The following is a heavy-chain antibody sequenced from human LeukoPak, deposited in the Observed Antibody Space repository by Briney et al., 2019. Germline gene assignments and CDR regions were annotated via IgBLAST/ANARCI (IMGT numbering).Heavy chain of an antibody. CDR1: GDSTSSSNYY. D-gene: IGHD3-3*01. CDR2: INHSGST. CDR3: ARGAMYYDFWSGYYNWFDP. Sequence: SETLSLTCTVSGDSTSSSNYYWSWIRQPPGKGLEWIGEINHSGSTNYNPSLKSRVTISVDTSKNQFSLKLSSVTAADTAVYYCARGAMYYDFWSGYYNWFDPWGQGTLVTVSS. V-gene: IGHV4-39*07. J-gene: IGHJ5*02.